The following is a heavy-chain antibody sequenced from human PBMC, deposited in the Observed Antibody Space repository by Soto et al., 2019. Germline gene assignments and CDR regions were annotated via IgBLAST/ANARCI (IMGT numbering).Heavy chain of an antibody. D-gene: IGHD3-22*01. Sequence: QLQLQESGTGLVKPSQTLALICAVSAGSISSGAYSWNWIRQPPGKGLEWIGYMYQSGGTFKNPALTSQVTIAIDNTKTQFYLEVNSVSAADTAVYYCARDSYDTSAGAINHNFHICGQGTMVTVSS. V-gene: IGHV4-30-2*01. J-gene: IGHJ3*02. CDR2: MYQSGGT. CDR3: ARDSYDTSAGAINHNFHI. CDR1: AGSISSGAYS.